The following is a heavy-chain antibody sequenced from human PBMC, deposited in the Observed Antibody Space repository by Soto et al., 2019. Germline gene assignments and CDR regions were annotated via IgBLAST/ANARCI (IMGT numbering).Heavy chain of an antibody. Sequence: QVQLQQWGAGLLKPSETLSLTCAVYGGSFSGYYWSGIRQPPGKGLEWIGEINHSGSTNYNPSLKSRVTISVDKSKNQFSLKLSSVTAADTAVYYCARGCIRYCSSTSCYFWFDPWGQGTLVTVSS. D-gene: IGHD2-2*01. CDR2: INHSGST. CDR3: ARGCIRYCSSTSCYFWFDP. CDR1: GGSFSGYY. J-gene: IGHJ5*02. V-gene: IGHV4-34*01.